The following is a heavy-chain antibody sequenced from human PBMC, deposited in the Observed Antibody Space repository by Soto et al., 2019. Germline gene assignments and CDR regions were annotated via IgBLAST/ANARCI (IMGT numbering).Heavy chain of an antibody. CDR1: APPFTSYY. Sequence: SCKAPAPPFTSYYIHWVRQAPGKRLAWVSYVSSSGSTIYYADSVKGLFIISRDNAKSSRYRQMNSLRAEDTAVYYCASLGRITVFRVVKCCCWGRGTRFTVAS. D-gene: IGHD3-3*01. CDR3: ASLGRITVFRVVKCCC. CDR2: VSSSGSTI. J-gene: IGHJ6*02. V-gene: IGHV3-48*03.